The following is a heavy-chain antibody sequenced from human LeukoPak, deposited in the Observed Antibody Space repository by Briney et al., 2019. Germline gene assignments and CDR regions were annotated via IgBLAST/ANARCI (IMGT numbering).Heavy chain of an antibody. J-gene: IGHJ4*02. V-gene: IGHV1-69*05. Sequence: SVKVSCKASGGTFSSYAISWVRQAPGQGLEWMGGIIPIFGTANYAQKFQGRVTITTDESTSTAYMELSSLRSEDTAVYYCARDVAQYTSSSDFDYWGQGTLVTVSS. D-gene: IGHD6-6*01. CDR2: IIPIFGTA. CDR3: ARDVAQYTSSSDFDY. CDR1: GGTFSSYA.